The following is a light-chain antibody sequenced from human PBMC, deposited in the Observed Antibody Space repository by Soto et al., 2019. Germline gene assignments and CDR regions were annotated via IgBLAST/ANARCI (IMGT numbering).Light chain of an antibody. CDR2: DVS. CDR1: SSDVGAYNY. V-gene: IGLV2-14*03. J-gene: IGLJ3*02. CDR3: GSYTSSSTPLWV. Sequence: QSVLTQPASVSGSPGQSITISCTGTSSDVGAYNYVSWYQHHPGKAPKLMIYDVSNRPSGVSNRFSGSKSGNTASLTISGLQAEDEADYYCGSYTSSSTPLWVFGGGTKLTVL.